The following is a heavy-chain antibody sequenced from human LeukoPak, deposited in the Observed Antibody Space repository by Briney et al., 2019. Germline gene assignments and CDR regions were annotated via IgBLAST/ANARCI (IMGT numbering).Heavy chain of an antibody. CDR2: INHSGST. CDR1: GGSFSGYY. Sequence: SETLSLTCAVYGGSFSGYYWSWIRQPPGKGLEWIGEINHSGSTNYNPSLKSRVTISVDTSKNQFSLKLGSVTAADTAVYYCARGNRVIRNRYWGQGTLVTVSS. D-gene: IGHD3-10*01. CDR3: ARGNRVIRNRY. V-gene: IGHV4-34*01. J-gene: IGHJ4*02.